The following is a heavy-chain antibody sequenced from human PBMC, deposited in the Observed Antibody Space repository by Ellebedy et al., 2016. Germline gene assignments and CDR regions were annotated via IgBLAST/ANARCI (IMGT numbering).Heavy chain of an antibody. D-gene: IGHD2-2*01. CDR3: ARSKDIVVVPAAMLFDY. V-gene: IGHV4-34*01. J-gene: IGHJ4*02. Sequence: SETLSLXXAVYGGSFSGYYWSWIRQPPGKGLEWIGEINHSGSTNYNPSLKSRVTISVDTSKNQFSLKLSSVTAADTAVYYCARSKDIVVVPAAMLFDYWGQGTLVTVSS. CDR1: GGSFSGYY. CDR2: INHSGST.